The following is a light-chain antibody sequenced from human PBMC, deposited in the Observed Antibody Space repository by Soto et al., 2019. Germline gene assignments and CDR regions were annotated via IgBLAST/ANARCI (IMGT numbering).Light chain of an antibody. Sequence: QTVVTQSPSASASLGDSVKLTCTLTSGHSSYAIAWPQQQPEKGPRYLMNIDSDGSHTKGDAIPDRFSGSSSGAEGYLTISSLQSEDEADYYCQTWVTGIHVVFGGGTKLTVL. CDR1: SGHSSYA. V-gene: IGLV4-69*01. CDR2: IDSDGSH. CDR3: QTWVTGIHVV. J-gene: IGLJ2*01.